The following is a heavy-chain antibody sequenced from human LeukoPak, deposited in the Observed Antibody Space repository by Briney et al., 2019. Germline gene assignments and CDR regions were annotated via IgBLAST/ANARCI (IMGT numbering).Heavy chain of an antibody. CDR1: GYTFTSYY. J-gene: IGHJ4*02. D-gene: IGHD3-22*01. V-gene: IGHV3-73*01. Sequence: KVSCKASGYTFTSYYMHWVRQAPGQGLEWVGRIRSKANNYATAYAASVKGRFTISRDDSKNTAYLQMNSLKTEDTAVYYCTGDNFDSSVKFDYWGQGTLVTVSS. CDR3: TGDNFDSSVKFDY. CDR2: IRSKANNYAT.